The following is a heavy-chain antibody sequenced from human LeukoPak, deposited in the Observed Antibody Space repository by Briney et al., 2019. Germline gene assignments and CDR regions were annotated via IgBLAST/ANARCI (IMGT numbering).Heavy chain of an antibody. Sequence: ASVKVSCKASGYTFTGYYMHWVRQAPGQGLEWMGGIIPIFGTANYAQKFQGRVTITADESTSTAYMELSSLRSEDTAVYYCARAGIAAAGPYYYYYMDVWGKGTTVTISS. CDR2: IIPIFGTA. CDR3: ARAGIAAAGPYYYYYMDV. CDR1: GYTFTGYY. D-gene: IGHD6-13*01. V-gene: IGHV1-69*13. J-gene: IGHJ6*03.